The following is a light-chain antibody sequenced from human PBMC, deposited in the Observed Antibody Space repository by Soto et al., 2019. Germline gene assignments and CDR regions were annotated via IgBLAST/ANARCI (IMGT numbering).Light chain of an antibody. Sequence: EIVLTQSPATLSLSPGERATLSCRASQSVSSYLAWYQQKRGQAPRLLIYGASSRATGIPDRFSGSGSGTDFTLTISRLEPEDFAVYYCQQYGSSLITFGQGTRLEI. CDR3: QQYGSSLIT. J-gene: IGKJ5*01. CDR2: GAS. V-gene: IGKV3-20*01. CDR1: QSVSSY.